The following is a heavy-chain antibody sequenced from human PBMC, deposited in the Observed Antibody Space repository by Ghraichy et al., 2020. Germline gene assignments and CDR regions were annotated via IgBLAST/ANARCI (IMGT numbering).Heavy chain of an antibody. V-gene: IGHV3-53*01. J-gene: IGHJ4*02. CDR2: MYSGGST. CDR3: AREVHGDYEAEYYFDY. Sequence: GGSLRLSCAASGFTVSSNYMSWVRQAPGKGLEWVSVMYSGGSTYYADSVKGRFTISRDNSKNTLYLQMNSLRAEDTAVYYFAREVHGDYEAEYYFDYWGQGTLVTVSS. CDR1: GFTVSSNY. D-gene: IGHD4-17*01.